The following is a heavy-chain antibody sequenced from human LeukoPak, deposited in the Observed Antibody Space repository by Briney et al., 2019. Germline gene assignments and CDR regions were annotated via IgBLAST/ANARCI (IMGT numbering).Heavy chain of an antibody. CDR1: GGSISSGDYY. J-gene: IGHJ4*02. CDR3: ARDANYYDSSGYYYVIDY. Sequence: SETLSLTCTVSGGSISSGDYYWSWIRQPPGKGLEWIGYIYYSGSTYYNPSLKSRVTISVDTSKNQFSLKLSSVTAADTAVYYCARDANYYDSSGYYYVIDYWGQGTLVTVSS. V-gene: IGHV4-30-4*01. D-gene: IGHD3-22*01. CDR2: IYYSGST.